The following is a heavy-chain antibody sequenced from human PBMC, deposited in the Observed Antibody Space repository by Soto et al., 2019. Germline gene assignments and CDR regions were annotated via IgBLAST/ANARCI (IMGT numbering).Heavy chain of an antibody. CDR3: AKKNPHVEANKAWLDP. CDR2: IIPILGST. Sequence: QVQLLQSGAELREPGSSVRVSCTPSGGTFVSSAFAWVRQAPGGKIEWMGGIIPILGSTKYAEKFLGRLTIRADDSSSTAYLELSSLTFDDTAVYFWAKKNPHVEANKAWLDPWGQGTRVTVST. V-gene: IGHV1-69*01. D-gene: IGHD1-26*01. J-gene: IGHJ5*02. CDR1: GGTFVSSA.